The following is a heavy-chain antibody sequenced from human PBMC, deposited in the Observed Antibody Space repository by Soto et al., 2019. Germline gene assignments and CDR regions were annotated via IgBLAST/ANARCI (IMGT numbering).Heavy chain of an antibody. CDR3: AKKVNAGSGSQYFGY. Sequence: EVQLLESGGGLVQPGGSLRLSCAASGFTFSSYSMSWVRQAPGKGLEWVSGFRGSGDDGTTYYADSVKGRFTISRDNSKNMLFLQMNSLRAGDTAIYYCAKKVNAGSGSQYFGYWGQGTLVTVSS. CDR1: GFTFSSYS. V-gene: IGHV3-23*01. D-gene: IGHD3-10*01. CDR2: FRGSGDDGTT. J-gene: IGHJ4*02.